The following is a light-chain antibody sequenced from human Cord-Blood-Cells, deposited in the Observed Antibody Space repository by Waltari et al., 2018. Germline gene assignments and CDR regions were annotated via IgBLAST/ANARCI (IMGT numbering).Light chain of an antibody. CDR2: AAS. Sequence: DIQMTQSPSSLSASVGDRVTITCRSSQSISSYLNWDQQKPGKAPKLLIYAASSLQSGVPSSFSGSGSGTDVTLTISSVQPEEFATYYCQRSYRTPPWTFGQGTKVEIK. J-gene: IGKJ1*01. CDR1: QSISSY. CDR3: QRSYRTPPWT. V-gene: IGKV1-39*01.